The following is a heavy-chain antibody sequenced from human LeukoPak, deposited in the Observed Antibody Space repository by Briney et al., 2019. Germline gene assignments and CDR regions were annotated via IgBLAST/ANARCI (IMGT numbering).Heavy chain of an antibody. V-gene: IGHV4-39*07. Sequence: SETLSLTCTVSGGSISSSSYYWGWIRQPPGKGLEWIGSIYYSGSTYYNPSLKSRVTISVDTSKNQFSLKLSSVTAADTAVYYCARGVTSSGPPQDFDYWGQGTLVTVSP. CDR2: IYYSGST. D-gene: IGHD3-22*01. CDR1: GGSISSSSYY. J-gene: IGHJ4*02. CDR3: ARGVTSSGPPQDFDY.